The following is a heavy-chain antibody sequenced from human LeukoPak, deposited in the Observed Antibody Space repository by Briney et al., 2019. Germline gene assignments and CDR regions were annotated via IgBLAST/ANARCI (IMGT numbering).Heavy chain of an antibody. V-gene: IGHV3-33*08. CDR3: ARAGNGFDI. J-gene: IGHJ3*02. D-gene: IGHD6-13*01. Sequence: PGESLTLSCPASGFSFSSFGMHWLRQAPPKGLEWAAVIWYDGSDKYYADSLKGRFTISRDNSKNTLYLQMNSLRAEDTAVYYCARAGNGFDIWGQGTMVTVSS. CDR2: IWYDGSDK. CDR1: GFSFSSFG.